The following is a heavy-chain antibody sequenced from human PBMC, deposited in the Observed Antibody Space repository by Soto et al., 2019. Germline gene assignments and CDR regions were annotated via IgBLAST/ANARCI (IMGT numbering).Heavy chain of an antibody. Sequence: SVKVSCNASGGTFSSYAISWVRPAPGQGLEWMGGLIPIFGTAHYAQKFQGRVTITADESTSTAYMELSSLRSEDTAVYYCPRDLLVTRPAASTGDYYYYGMDVWGQGTTVTVSS. CDR3: PRDLLVTRPAASTGDYYYYGMDV. J-gene: IGHJ6*02. CDR2: LIPIFGTA. CDR1: GGTFSSYA. D-gene: IGHD6-13*01. V-gene: IGHV1-69*13.